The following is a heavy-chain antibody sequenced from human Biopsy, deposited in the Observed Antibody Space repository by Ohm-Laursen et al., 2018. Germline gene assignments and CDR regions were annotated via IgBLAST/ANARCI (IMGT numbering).Heavy chain of an antibody. J-gene: IGHJ6*02. CDR2: VDWVGYK. D-gene: IGHD6-13*01. Sequence: TQTLTLTCSFSGFSLSSRGMCVSWIRQAPGKVLEWLARVDWVGYKVYKASLQTKLSISKDTSKDKMVLTVNNVDPADSATYYCARTPILIVSAGLVYRHRRHLQGMDVWAKGSRSPSP. CDR3: ARTPILIVSAGLVYRHRRHLQGMDV. V-gene: IGHV2-70*16. CDR1: GFSLSSRGMC.